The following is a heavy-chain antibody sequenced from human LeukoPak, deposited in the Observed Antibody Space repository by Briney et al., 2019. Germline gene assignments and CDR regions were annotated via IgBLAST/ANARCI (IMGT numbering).Heavy chain of an antibody. V-gene: IGHV1-8*02. Sequence: ASVKVSCKASGYTFTGYYMHWVRQATGQGLEWMGWMNPNSGNTGYAQKFQGRVTMTRNTSISTAYMELSSLRSEDTAVYYCARGQYSSSWYSRTVDPWGQGTLVTVSS. CDR2: MNPNSGNT. CDR3: ARGQYSSSWYSRTVDP. CDR1: GYTFTGYY. J-gene: IGHJ5*02. D-gene: IGHD6-13*01.